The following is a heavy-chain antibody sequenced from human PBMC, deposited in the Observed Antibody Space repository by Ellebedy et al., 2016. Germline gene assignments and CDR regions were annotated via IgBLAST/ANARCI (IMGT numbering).Heavy chain of an antibody. CDR1: GFTFTDHA. D-gene: IGHD3-16*01. Sequence: GESLKISXVTSGFTFTDHALSWVRQAPGKGLEWVSGLTNTGHSTYYADSVKGRFTISRDNSKNTLYLQMNSLRVEDTAVYYCAKRDKGAAYDYEADWGQGTLVTVSS. CDR2: LTNTGHST. J-gene: IGHJ4*02. V-gene: IGHV3-23*01. CDR3: AKRDKGAAYDYEAD.